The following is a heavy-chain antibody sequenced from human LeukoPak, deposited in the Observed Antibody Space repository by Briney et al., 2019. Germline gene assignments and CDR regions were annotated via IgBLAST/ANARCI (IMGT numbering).Heavy chain of an antibody. CDR3: ARRYYDSSGYSDY. Sequence: GRSLRLSCAVSGVTFSSYAMHWVRQAPGKGLEWVAVISYDGSNKYYADSVKGRFTISRDNSKNTLYLQMNSLRAEDTAVYYCARRYYDSSGYSDYWGQGTLVTVSS. J-gene: IGHJ4*02. CDR2: ISYDGSNK. D-gene: IGHD3-22*01. CDR1: GVTFSSYA. V-gene: IGHV3-30-3*01.